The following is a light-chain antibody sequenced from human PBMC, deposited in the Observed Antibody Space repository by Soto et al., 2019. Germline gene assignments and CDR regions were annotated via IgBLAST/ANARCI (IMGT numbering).Light chain of an antibody. CDR3: QQRSKYT. J-gene: IGKJ2*01. V-gene: IGKV3-11*01. Sequence: ENVLTQSPATLSLYAGERATLSCRAGQNISNYLTWYQQKPGRAPRLLIYDASNRATGIPARFSGSGSGTDFTLTISSLEPEVFAVYYCQQRSKYTFGQGTKLEIK. CDR1: QNISNY. CDR2: DAS.